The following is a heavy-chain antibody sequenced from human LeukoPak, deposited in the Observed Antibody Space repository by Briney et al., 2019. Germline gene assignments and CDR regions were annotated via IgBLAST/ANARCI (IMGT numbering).Heavy chain of an antibody. CDR1: GFTFSSYW. D-gene: IGHD3-22*01. CDR3: AREGGSGYYDSSGYYDY. V-gene: IGHV3-74*01. Sequence: PGGSLRLSCAASGFTFSSYWMHWVRQAPGKGLVWVSRINSDGSSTSYADSVKGRFTISRDNAKNTLYLQMNSLRAEDTAVYYCAREGGSGYYDSSGYYDYWGQGTLVTVSS. CDR2: INSDGSST. J-gene: IGHJ4*02.